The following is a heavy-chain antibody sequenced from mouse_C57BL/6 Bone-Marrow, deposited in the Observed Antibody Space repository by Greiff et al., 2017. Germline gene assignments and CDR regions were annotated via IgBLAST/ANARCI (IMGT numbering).Heavy chain of an antibody. V-gene: IGHV1-75*01. J-gene: IGHJ3*01. CDR2: IFPGSGST. D-gene: IGHD2-4*01. CDR3: ARTLYDDDGRRFAY. Sequence: QVQLQQSGPELVKPGASVKISCKASGYTFTDYYINWVKQRPGQGLEWIGWIFPGSGSTYYNEKFKGKATLTVDTSSSTAYILRSSLTSEDSAVYVWARTLYDDDGRRFAYWGQGSLGTVSA. CDR1: GYTFTDYY.